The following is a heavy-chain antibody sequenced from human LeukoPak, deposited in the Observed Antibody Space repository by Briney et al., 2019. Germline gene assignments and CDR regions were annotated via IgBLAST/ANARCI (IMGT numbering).Heavy chain of an antibody. V-gene: IGHV4-39*07. CDR2: IYYSGST. D-gene: IGHD4-11*01. CDR1: GGSTSGSSYY. J-gene: IGHJ4*02. CDR3: ARWSRVKFDY. Sequence: SETLSLTCTVSGGSTSGSSYYWGWIRQPPGKGLEWIGSIYYSGSTYYNPSLKSRVTISVDRSKNQFSLKLSSVTAADTAVYYCARWSRVKFDYWGQGTLVTVSS.